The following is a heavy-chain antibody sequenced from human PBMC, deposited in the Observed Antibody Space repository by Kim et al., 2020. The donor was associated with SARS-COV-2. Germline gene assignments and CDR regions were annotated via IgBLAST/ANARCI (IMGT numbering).Heavy chain of an antibody. D-gene: IGHD3-3*01. J-gene: IGHJ5*02. CDR2: INTNTGNP. V-gene: IGHV7-4-1*02. CDR1: GYTFTSYA. Sequence: ASVKVSCKASGYTFTSYAMNWVRQAPGQGLDWMGWINTNTGNPTYAQGFTGRFVFSLDTSVSTAYLQISSLKAEDTAVYYCARVRGTIFGVVIIGGWFDPWGQGTLVTVSS. CDR3: ARVRGTIFGVVIIGGWFDP.